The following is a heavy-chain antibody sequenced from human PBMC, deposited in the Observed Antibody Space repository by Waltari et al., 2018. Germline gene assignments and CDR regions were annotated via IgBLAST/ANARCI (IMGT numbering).Heavy chain of an antibody. J-gene: IGHJ3*02. CDR2: SIPIFGTA. V-gene: IGHV1-69*12. CDR3: ARGLYYDFWSGYFDAFDI. Sequence: QVQLVQSGAEVKKPGSSVKVSCKASGGTFSSYAISWVRQAPGQGLEWMGGSIPIFGTANYAQKFQGRVTITADESTSTAYMELSSLRSEDTAVYYCARGLYYDFWSGYFDAFDIWGQGTMVTVSS. CDR1: GGTFSSYA. D-gene: IGHD3-3*01.